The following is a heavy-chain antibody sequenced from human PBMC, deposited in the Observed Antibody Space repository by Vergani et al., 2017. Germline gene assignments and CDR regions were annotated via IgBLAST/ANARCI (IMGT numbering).Heavy chain of an antibody. CDR3: AKDPSYSSSWYYFDY. J-gene: IGHJ4*02. Sequence: EVQLLESGGGLVQPGGSLRLSCAASGFTFSSYAMSWVRQAQGKGLEWVSAISGSGGSTYYADSVKGRFTISRDNSKNTLYLQMNSLRAEDTAVYYCAKDPSYSSSWYYFDYWGQGTLVTVSS. CDR1: GFTFSSYA. D-gene: IGHD6-13*01. CDR2: ISGSGGST. V-gene: IGHV3-23*01.